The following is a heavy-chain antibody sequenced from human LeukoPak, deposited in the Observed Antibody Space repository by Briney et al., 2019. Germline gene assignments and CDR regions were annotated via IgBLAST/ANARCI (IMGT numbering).Heavy chain of an antibody. Sequence: PGGSLRLSCAASGFTFSSYAMSWVRQAPGKGLEWVSAISGSGGSTYYADSVKGRFTISRDNSKNTLYLQMNSLRAEDTAVYYCAKGATSYGGKREPYYFDYWGQGTLVTVSS. J-gene: IGHJ4*02. CDR2: ISGSGGST. CDR1: GFTFSSYA. CDR3: AKGATSYGGKREPYYFDY. V-gene: IGHV3-23*01. D-gene: IGHD4-23*01.